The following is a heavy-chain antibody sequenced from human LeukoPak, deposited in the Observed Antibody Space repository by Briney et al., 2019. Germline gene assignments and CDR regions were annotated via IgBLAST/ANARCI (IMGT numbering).Heavy chain of an antibody. CDR3: AREDGFCSGGSCYQH. Sequence: GGSLRLSCTASGFTFSSHWMHWVRQAAGKGLVWVSFINWNGVSTDYADSVKGRFTISRDNAKNSLFLQMSSLRAEDTALYYCAREDGFCSGGSCYQHWGQGTLVTVSS. CDR2: INWNGVST. V-gene: IGHV3-20*04. CDR1: GFTFSSHW. J-gene: IGHJ1*01. D-gene: IGHD2-15*01.